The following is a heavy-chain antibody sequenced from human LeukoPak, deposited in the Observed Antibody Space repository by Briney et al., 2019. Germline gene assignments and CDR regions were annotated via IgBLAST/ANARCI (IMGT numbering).Heavy chain of an antibody. CDR3: AKVSGITGTLRGGWFDP. V-gene: IGHV3-64*04. Sequence: TGGSLRLSCSASGFTFSDYALHWVRQAPGKGLESVSAISSNGGSTYYADSVKGRFTISRDNSKNSLYLQMNSLRTEDTALYYCAKVSGITGTLRGGWFDPWGQGTLVTVSS. D-gene: IGHD1-20*01. CDR2: ISSNGGST. J-gene: IGHJ5*02. CDR1: GFTFSDYA.